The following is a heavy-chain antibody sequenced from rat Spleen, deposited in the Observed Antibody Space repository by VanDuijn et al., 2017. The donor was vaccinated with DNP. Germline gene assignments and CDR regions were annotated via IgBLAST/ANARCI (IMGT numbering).Heavy chain of an antibody. CDR2: INTNNDNT. CDR1: GSTFTTYD. D-gene: IGHD1-5*01. V-gene: IGHV5-25*01. Sequence: EVQLVESGGGLVQPGRSLKLSCVASGSTFTTYDMAWVRQAPTKGLEWVASINTNNDNTYYGDSVKGRFTISRDNAKRTLYLQMDSLRSEDTATYYCATLDIGSTVDYWGQGVMVTVSS. J-gene: IGHJ2*01. CDR3: ATLDIGSTVDY.